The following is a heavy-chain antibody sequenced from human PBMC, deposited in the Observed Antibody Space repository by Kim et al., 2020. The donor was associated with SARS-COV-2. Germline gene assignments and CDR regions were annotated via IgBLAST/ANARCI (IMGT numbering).Heavy chain of an antibody. CDR3: ARGKGGSYYYAMDV. D-gene: IGHD1-26*01. J-gene: IGHJ6*02. CDR1: GFTFSSYA. Sequence: GGSLRLSCAASGFTFSSYAMHWVRQAPGKGLEWVAVISYDGSNKYYADSVKGRFTISRDNSKNTLYLQMNSLRAEDTAVYYCARGKGGSYYYAMDVWGEG. V-gene: IGHV3-30-3*01. CDR2: ISYDGSNK.